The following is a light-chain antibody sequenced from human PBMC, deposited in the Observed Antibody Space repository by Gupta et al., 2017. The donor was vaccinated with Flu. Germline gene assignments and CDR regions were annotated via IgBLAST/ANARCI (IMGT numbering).Light chain of an antibody. J-gene: IGKJ1*01. CDR3: QQYGSSPPT. CDR2: GAS. CDR1: QSVSSSY. V-gene: IGKV3-20*01. Sequence: GTLSLSPGERATLSCRASQSVSSSYLAWYQQKPGQAPRLLIYGASSRATGIPDRFSGSGSGTDFTLTISRLEPEDCAVYYCQQYGSSPPTFGQGTKVEIK.